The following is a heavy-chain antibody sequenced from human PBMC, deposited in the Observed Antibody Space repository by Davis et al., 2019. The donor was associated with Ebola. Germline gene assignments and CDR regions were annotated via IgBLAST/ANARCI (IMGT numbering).Heavy chain of an antibody. J-gene: IGHJ6*02. CDR3: ASRYGSVYYYYGMDV. Sequence: GESLKISCAASGFTFSSYSMNWVRQAPGKGLELVSSIISSSSYIYYADSVKGRFTISRDNAKNSLYLQMNSLRAEDTAVYYCASRYGSVYYYYGMDVWGQGTTVTVSS. CDR2: IISSSSYI. D-gene: IGHD3-10*01. V-gene: IGHV3-21*01. CDR1: GFTFSSYS.